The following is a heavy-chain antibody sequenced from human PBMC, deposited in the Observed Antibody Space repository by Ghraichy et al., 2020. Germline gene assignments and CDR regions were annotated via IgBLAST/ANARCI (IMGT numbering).Heavy chain of an antibody. Sequence: SETLSLTCTVSGGSISSYYWSWIRQPAGKGLEWIGRIYTSGSTNYNPSLKSRVTMSVDTSKNQFSLKLSSVTAADAAVYYCARAYYDSSGYQQRAYWYFDLWGQGTLVTVSS. J-gene: IGHJ2*01. CDR3: ARAYYDSSGYQQRAYWYFDL. CDR2: IYTSGST. D-gene: IGHD3-22*01. CDR1: GGSISSYY. V-gene: IGHV4-4*07.